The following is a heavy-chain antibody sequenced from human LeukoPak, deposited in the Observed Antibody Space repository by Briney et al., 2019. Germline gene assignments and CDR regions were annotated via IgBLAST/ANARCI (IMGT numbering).Heavy chain of an antibody. V-gene: IGHV3-7*05. D-gene: IGHD3-3*01. CDR1: GFTFSSYW. CDR2: IKQDGSEK. J-gene: IGHJ4*02. CDR3: ARDRFLEWLSVFDY. Sequence: GGSLRLSCAASGFTFSSYWMSWVRQAPGKGLEWMANIKQDGSEKYYVDSVKGRFTISRDNAKNSLYLQMNSLRAEDTAVYYCARDRFLEWLSVFDYWGQGTLVTVSS.